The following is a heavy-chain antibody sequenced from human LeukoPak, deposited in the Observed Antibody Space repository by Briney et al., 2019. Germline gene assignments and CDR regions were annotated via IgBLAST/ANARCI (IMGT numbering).Heavy chain of an antibody. CDR2: ISSSSSYI. V-gene: IGHV3-21*01. J-gene: IGHJ6*03. CDR3: ARGAVRGVMDYYYMDV. D-gene: IGHD3-10*01. Sequence: GGSLRLSCAPSGFTFSSYSMNWVRQAPGKGLEWVSSISSSSSYIYYADSVKGRFTISRDNAKNSLYLQMNSLRAEDTAVYYCARGAVRGVMDYYYMDVWGKGTTVTVSS. CDR1: GFTFSSYS.